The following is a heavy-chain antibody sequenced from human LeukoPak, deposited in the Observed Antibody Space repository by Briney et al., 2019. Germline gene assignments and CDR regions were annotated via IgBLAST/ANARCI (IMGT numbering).Heavy chain of an antibody. J-gene: IGHJ5*02. CDR2: ISSSSTI. Sequence: PGGSLRLSCAASGFTFSSYSMNWVRQAPGKGLEWVSYISSSSTIYYADSVKGRFTISRDNAKNSPYLQMNSLRAEDTAVYYCARDPRRFLEWLSANWFDPWGQGTLVTVSS. D-gene: IGHD3-3*01. CDR3: ARDPRRFLEWLSANWFDP. CDR1: GFTFSSYS. V-gene: IGHV3-48*01.